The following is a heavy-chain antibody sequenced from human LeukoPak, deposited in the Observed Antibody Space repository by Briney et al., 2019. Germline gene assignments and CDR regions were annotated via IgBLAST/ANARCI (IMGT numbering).Heavy chain of an antibody. CDR3: ARGVGTYSSSPFKVMRFDP. Sequence: GASVKVSCKASGYTFTGYYMHWLRQAPGQGLEWMGWINPNSGGTNYAQKFQGRVTMTRDTSISTAYMELSRLRSDDTAVYYCARGVGTYSSSPFKVMRFDPWGQGTLVTVSS. D-gene: IGHD6-13*01. V-gene: IGHV1-2*02. J-gene: IGHJ5*02. CDR1: GYTFTGYY. CDR2: INPNSGGT.